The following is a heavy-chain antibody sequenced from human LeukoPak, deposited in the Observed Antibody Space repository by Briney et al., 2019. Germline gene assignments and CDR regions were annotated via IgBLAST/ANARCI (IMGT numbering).Heavy chain of an antibody. CDR3: ARSNQADDY. CDR2: INSDGSST. J-gene: IGHJ4*02. CDR1: GFTFNSYW. V-gene: IGHV3-74*01. D-gene: IGHD1-14*01. Sequence: GGSLRLSCAASGFTFNSYWMHWVRQAPGKGLVWVSRINSDGSSTSYADSVKGRFTISRDNAKNMLYLQMDSLRDEDTGVYYCARSNQADDYWGQGTLVTVSS.